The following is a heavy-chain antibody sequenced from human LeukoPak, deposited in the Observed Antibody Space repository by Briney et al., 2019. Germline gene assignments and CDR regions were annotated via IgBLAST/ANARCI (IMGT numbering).Heavy chain of an antibody. V-gene: IGHV1-69*13. J-gene: IGHJ3*02. CDR1: GGTFSSYA. CDR3: ARDQKITYYYDSSGYGAFDI. Sequence: GASVKVSCKASGGTFSSYAISWVRQAPGQGLEWMGGIIPIFGTANYAQKFQGRVTITADESTSTAYMELSSLRSEDTAVYYCARDQKITYYYDSSGYGAFDIWGQGTMVTVSS. D-gene: IGHD3-22*01. CDR2: IIPIFGTA.